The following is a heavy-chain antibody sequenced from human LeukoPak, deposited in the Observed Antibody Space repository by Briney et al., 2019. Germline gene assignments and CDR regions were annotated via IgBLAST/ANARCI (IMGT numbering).Heavy chain of an antibody. CDR2: IKQDGSDK. Sequence: GGSLRLSCAASGFTFGSYSMNWVRQAPGKGLEWVATIKQDGSDKHYVDSVKGRFIISRDNAKNSLYLQMNSLRAEDTAVYYCARTTILDYWGQGTLVTVSS. D-gene: IGHD4-17*01. CDR3: ARTTILDY. J-gene: IGHJ4*02. V-gene: IGHV3-7*01. CDR1: GFTFGSYS.